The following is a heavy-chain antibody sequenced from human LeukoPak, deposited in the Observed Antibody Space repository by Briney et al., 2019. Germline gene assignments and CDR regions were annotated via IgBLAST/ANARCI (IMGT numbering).Heavy chain of an antibody. D-gene: IGHD3-10*01. Sequence: PSETLSLTRTVSGGSISSGGYYWSWIRQPPGKGLEWIGYIYHSGSTYYNPSLKSRVTISVDRSKNQFSLKLSSVTAADTAVYYCAKYGSGSPVWGQGTLVTVSS. CDR1: GGSISSGGYY. V-gene: IGHV4-30-2*01. J-gene: IGHJ4*02. CDR3: AKYGSGSPV. CDR2: IYHSGST.